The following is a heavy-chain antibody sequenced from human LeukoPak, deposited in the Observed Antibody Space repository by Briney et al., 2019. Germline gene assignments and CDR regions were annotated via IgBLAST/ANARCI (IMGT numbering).Heavy chain of an antibody. CDR3: ARVRPRGYSGYDCDY. D-gene: IGHD5-12*01. Sequence: GASVKVSCKASEYTFTGYYMHWVRQAPGQGLEWMGWINPNSGGTNYAQKFQGRVTMTRDTSISTAYMELSRLRSDDTAVYYCARVRPRGYSGYDCDYWGQGTLVTVSS. V-gene: IGHV1-2*02. CDR1: EYTFTGYY. CDR2: INPNSGGT. J-gene: IGHJ4*02.